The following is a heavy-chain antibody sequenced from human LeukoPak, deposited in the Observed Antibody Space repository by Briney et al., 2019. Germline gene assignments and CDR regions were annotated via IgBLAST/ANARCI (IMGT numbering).Heavy chain of an antibody. CDR1: GGSISSYY. CDR3: ARHGREGATFFDY. Sequence: PSETLSLTCTVSGGSISSYYWSWIRQPPGKGLEWIGYIYYSGSTNYNPSLKSRVTISVDTSKNQFSLKLSSVTAADTAVYYCARHGREGATFFDYWGQGTLVTVSS. D-gene: IGHD1-26*01. CDR2: IYYSGST. J-gene: IGHJ4*02. V-gene: IGHV4-59*08.